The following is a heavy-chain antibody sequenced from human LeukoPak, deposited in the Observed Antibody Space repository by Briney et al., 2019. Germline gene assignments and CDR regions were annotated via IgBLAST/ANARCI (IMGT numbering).Heavy chain of an antibody. CDR2: IYHSGST. CDR1: GYSISSGYY. Sequence: SETLSLTCAVSGYSISSGYYWGWIRPPPGKGGEWIGSIYHSGSTYYNPSLKSRVTISVDTSKNQFSLKLSSVTAADTAVYYCARGVVGVVAAIRGAFDIWGQGTMVTVSS. CDR3: ARGVVGVVAAIRGAFDI. J-gene: IGHJ3*02. V-gene: IGHV4-38-2*01. D-gene: IGHD2-15*01.